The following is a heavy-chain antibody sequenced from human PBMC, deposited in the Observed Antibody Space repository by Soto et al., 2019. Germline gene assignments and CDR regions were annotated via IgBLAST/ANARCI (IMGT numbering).Heavy chain of an antibody. CDR2: IYHSGST. Sequence: SETLSLTCAVSGGSISSGGYSWSWIRQPPGKGLEWIGYIYHSGSTYYNPSLKSRVTISVDRSKNQFSLKLTSVTAADTAVYYCARPRSSGYAGEFDYWGQGILVTVSS. V-gene: IGHV4-30-2*02. CDR1: GGSISSGGYS. CDR3: ARPRSSGYAGEFDY. J-gene: IGHJ4*02. D-gene: IGHD3-22*01.